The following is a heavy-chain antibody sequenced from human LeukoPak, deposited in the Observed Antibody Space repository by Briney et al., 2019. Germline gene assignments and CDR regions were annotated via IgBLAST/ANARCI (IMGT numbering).Heavy chain of an antibody. CDR2: VYSGDNT. J-gene: IGHJ4*02. V-gene: IGHV3-53*01. CDR3: ARDREPGTSASRFDY. D-gene: IGHD2-8*02. Sequence: GGSLRLSCAASGFTFGNHAMSWVRQAPGKGLEWVSVVYSGDNTYYADSVKGRFTISRDNSKNTLYLQMNSLRAEDTVVYYCARDREPGTSASRFDYWGQGTLVTVSS. CDR1: GFTFGNHA.